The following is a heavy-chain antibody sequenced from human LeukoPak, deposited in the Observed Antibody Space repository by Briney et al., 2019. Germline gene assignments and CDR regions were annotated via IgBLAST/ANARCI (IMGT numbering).Heavy chain of an antibody. CDR2: ISGSGSTI. Sequence: GGSLSLSCAAPEFTFSSNEMNWFRQAQGKGRNWVSYISGSGSTIYYGDSLKGRFTISRDNAKNSLYLQMNSLRAEDTAVYYCAKDPGDYDFDYWGQGTLVTVSS. V-gene: IGHV3-48*03. D-gene: IGHD4-17*01. CDR3: AKDPGDYDFDY. J-gene: IGHJ4*02. CDR1: EFTFSSNE.